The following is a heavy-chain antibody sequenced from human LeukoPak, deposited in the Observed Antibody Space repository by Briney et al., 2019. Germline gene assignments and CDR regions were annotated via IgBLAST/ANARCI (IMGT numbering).Heavy chain of an antibody. Sequence: GGSLRLSCAASGFTFSSYSMNWVRQAPGKGLEWVSSISSSSSYIYYADSVKGRFTISRDNAKNSLYLQMNSLRAEDTAVYYCAREPPTSCHDYWGQGTLVTVSS. D-gene: IGHD2-2*01. V-gene: IGHV3-21*01. CDR1: GFTFSSYS. J-gene: IGHJ4*02. CDR2: ISSSSSYI. CDR3: AREPPTSCHDY.